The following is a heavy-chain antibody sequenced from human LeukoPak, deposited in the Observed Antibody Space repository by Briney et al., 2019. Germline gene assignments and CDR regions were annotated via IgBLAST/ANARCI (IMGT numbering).Heavy chain of an antibody. D-gene: IGHD3-10*01. J-gene: IGHJ3*02. CDR3: ARARRPITMVRGVTPRDAFDI. V-gene: IGHV1-8*02. CDR1: GYTFTSHD. CDR2: MNANSGNT. Sequence: ASVKVSCKASGYTFTSHDIDWVRQAAGQGLEWMGCMNANSGNTGYAQKFQGWVTMTRDTSISTAYMELSRLRSDDTAVYYCARARRPITMVRGVTPRDAFDIWGQGTMVTVSS.